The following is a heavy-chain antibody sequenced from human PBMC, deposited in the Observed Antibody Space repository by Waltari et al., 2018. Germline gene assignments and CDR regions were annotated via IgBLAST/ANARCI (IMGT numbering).Heavy chain of an antibody. J-gene: IGHJ4*02. CDR1: SYNFDSYG. CDR2: SSTIAGNA. D-gene: IGHD6-19*01. CDR3: ARDQTYSSGSPATY. V-gene: IGHV1-18*01. Sequence: QVQLVQSGPEVKMPGASVQVSCTASSYNFDSYGISWVRQAPGHGLEGMGWSSTIAGNADDAQKFQDGVTMDTDASTSTAYLALRSLRSDDTAVYYCARDQTYSSGSPATYWGQGTLVTVSS.